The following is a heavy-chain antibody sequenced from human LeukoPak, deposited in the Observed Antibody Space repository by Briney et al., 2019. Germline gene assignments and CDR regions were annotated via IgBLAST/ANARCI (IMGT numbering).Heavy chain of an antibody. J-gene: IGHJ6*02. D-gene: IGHD2-15*01. Sequence: SETLSLTCTVSGGSISSGGYYWSWIRQPPGKGLEWIGYIYYSGSTYYNPSLTSRVTISVDRSKNQFSLKLSSVTAADTAVYYCARHGRIRYCSGGSCYAVRLPDVWGQGTTVTVSS. V-gene: IGHV4-30-2*02. CDR3: ARHGRIRYCSGGSCYAVRLPDV. CDR2: IYYSGST. CDR1: GGSISSGGYY.